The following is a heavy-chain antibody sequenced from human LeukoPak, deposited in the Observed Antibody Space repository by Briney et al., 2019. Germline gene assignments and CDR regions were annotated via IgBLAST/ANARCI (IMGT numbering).Heavy chain of an antibody. Sequence: GGSLRLSCAASGFTFSSYGMLWVRQAPGKGLEWVAVISYDGSNKYYADSVKGRFTISRDSSKNTLYLQMNSLRGEDTAVYYCARAPREGFSGSYHDYWGQGTLVTVSS. CDR3: ARAPREGFSGSYHDY. CDR2: ISYDGSNK. D-gene: IGHD1-26*01. CDR1: GFTFSSYG. V-gene: IGHV3-30*03. J-gene: IGHJ4*02.